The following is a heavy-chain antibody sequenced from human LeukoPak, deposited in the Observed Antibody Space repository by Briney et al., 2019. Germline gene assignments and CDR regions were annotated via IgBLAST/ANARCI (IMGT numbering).Heavy chain of an antibody. Sequence: ASVKVSCKASGYTFTGYYMHWVRQAPGQGLEWMGWINPNSGGTNYAQKLQGRVTMTTDTSTSTAYMELRSLRSDDTAVYYCARLSRAWLVPFYYYYMDVWGKGTTVTVSS. V-gene: IGHV1-2*02. D-gene: IGHD6-19*01. J-gene: IGHJ6*03. CDR2: INPNSGGT. CDR1: GYTFTGYY. CDR3: ARLSRAWLVPFYYYYMDV.